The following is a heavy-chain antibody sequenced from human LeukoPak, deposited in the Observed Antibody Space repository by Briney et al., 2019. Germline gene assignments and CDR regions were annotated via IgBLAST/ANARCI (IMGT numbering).Heavy chain of an antibody. CDR3: ARVGGTIFGGYFDY. D-gene: IGHD3-3*01. V-gene: IGHV4-4*07. CDR2: IYTSGST. Sequence: SQTLSLTCTVSGGSISSYYWSWIRQPAGKGLEWIGRIYTSGSTNYNPSLKSRVTMSVDTSKNQFSLKLSSVTAADTAVYYCARVGGTIFGGYFDYWGQGTLVTVSS. CDR1: GGSISSYY. J-gene: IGHJ4*02.